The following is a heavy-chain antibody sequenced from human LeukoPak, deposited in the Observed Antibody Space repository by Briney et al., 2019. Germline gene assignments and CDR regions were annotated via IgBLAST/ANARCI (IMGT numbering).Heavy chain of an antibody. CDR2: INPNSGGT. CDR3: ARMREGGYYQNHYFDY. D-gene: IGHD3-22*01. CDR1: GYTFTGYY. Sequence: ASVKVSCKASGYTFTGYYMHWVRQAPGQGLEWMGWINPNSGGTNYAQKFQGRVTMTRDTSIGTAYMELSRLRSDDTAVYYCARMREGGYYQNHYFDYWGQGTLVTVSS. J-gene: IGHJ4*02. V-gene: IGHV1-2*02.